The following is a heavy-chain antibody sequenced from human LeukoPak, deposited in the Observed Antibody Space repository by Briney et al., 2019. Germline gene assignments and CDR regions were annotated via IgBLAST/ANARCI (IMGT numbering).Heavy chain of an antibody. CDR2: IKQDGSKK. V-gene: IGHV3-7*04. D-gene: IGHD5-24*01. J-gene: IGHJ4*02. CDR3: TRVGYIDEGIDY. CDR1: GFTVSSTH. Sequence: GGSLRLSCEASGFTVSSTHMVWVRQAPGKGLEWVANIKQDGSKKSYVDSVKGRFTISRDNAKNSLYLQMNSLRAEDTAIYYCTRVGYIDEGIDYWGQGTLVTVSS.